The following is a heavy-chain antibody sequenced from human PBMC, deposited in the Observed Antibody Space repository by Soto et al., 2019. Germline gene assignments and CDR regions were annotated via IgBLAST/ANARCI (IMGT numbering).Heavy chain of an antibody. CDR3: VKGHSHSYYYFDY. Sequence: EVQLLESGGGLVQPGGSLRLSCAASGFTFSFCAMNWVRQAPGKGLEWVSSTRGSGGDTYYADSVRRRFTISRDNSQNTLYLQMNSLRVEDTAVYYCVKGHSHSYYYFDYWGQGTMVTVSS. CDR1: GFTFSFCA. D-gene: IGHD1-26*01. CDR2: TRGSGGDT. J-gene: IGHJ4*02. V-gene: IGHV3-23*01.